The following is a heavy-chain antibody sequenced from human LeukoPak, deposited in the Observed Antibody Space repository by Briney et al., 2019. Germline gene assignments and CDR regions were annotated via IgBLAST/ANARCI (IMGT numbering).Heavy chain of an antibody. V-gene: IGHV3-23*01. J-gene: IGHJ5*02. CDR3: AAYGSGSLDWFDP. Sequence: GGSLRLSCAASGFTFSSYAMSWVRQAPGKGLEWVAASSGSGGRTYYADSVKGRFSICRGNSKISLYLQMNSLRAEDTAVYYCAAYGSGSLDWFDPWGQGTLGTVSS. CDR2: SSGSGGRT. CDR1: GFTFSSYA. D-gene: IGHD3-10*01.